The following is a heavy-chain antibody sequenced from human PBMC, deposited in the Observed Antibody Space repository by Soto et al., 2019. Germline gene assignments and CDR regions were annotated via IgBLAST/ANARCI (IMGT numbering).Heavy chain of an antibody. CDR2: IIPIFGTA. Sequence: SVKVSCKASGGTFSSYAISWVRQAPGQGLEWMGGIIPIFGTANYAQKFQGRVTITADESTSTAYMQLSRLRSEDTAVYYCARGITGTVYNWFDPWGQGTLVTVSS. V-gene: IGHV1-69*13. CDR1: GGTFSSYA. J-gene: IGHJ5*02. CDR3: ARGITGTVYNWFDP. D-gene: IGHD1-7*01.